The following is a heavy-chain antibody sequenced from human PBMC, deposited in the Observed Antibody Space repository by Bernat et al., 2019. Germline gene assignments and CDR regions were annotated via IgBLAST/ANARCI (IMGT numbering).Heavy chain of an antibody. CDR3: ASGFPYYYYGMDV. CDR2: ISSSSSYI. D-gene: IGHD2-21*01. CDR1: GFTFRSYS. J-gene: IGHJ6*02. Sequence: EVQLVESGGGLVKPGGSLRLSCAASGFTFRSYSMNWVRQAPGKGLEWVSSISSSSSYIYYADSVKGRFTISRDNAKNSLYLQMNSLRAEDTAVYYCASGFPYYYYGMDVWGQGTTVTVSS. V-gene: IGHV3-21*01.